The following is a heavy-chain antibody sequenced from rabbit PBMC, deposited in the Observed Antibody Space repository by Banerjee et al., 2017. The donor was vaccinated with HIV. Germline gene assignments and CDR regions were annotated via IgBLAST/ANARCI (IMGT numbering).Heavy chain of an antibody. CDR3: ARTDNYWSTGFDL. Sequence: QSLEESGGDLVKPGASLALTCKASGFTLNDNYLMCWVRQAPGKGLEWIGCIDAGSSGRTWYASWVNGQFTISKTSSTTVTLQMTSLTAADTATYFCARTDNYWSTGFDLWGPGTLVTVS. V-gene: IGHV1S40*01. CDR2: IDAGSSGRT. D-gene: IGHD1-1*01. J-gene: IGHJ4*01. CDR1: GFTLNDNYL.